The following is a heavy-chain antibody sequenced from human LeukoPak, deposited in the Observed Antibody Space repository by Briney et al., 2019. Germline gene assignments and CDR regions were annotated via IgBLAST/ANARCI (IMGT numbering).Heavy chain of an antibody. J-gene: IGHJ4*02. Sequence: SETLSLTCAVYGGSFSGYYWSWIRQPPGKGLEWIGEINHSGSTNYNPSLKSRVTISVDTSKNQFSLKLSSVTAADTAVYYCARERMTATHWGQGTLVTVSS. V-gene: IGHV4-34*01. D-gene: IGHD2-21*02. CDR1: GGSFSGYY. CDR2: INHSGST. CDR3: ARERMTATH.